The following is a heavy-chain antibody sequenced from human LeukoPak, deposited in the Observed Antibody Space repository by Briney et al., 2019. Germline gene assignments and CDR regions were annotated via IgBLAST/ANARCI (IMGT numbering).Heavy chain of an antibody. CDR3: ARAFYEYGARAFDI. CDR1: GFTFSSYS. D-gene: IGHD5/OR15-5a*01. CDR2: ISSSSSYI. V-gene: IGHV3-21*01. J-gene: IGHJ3*02. Sequence: GGSLRLSCAASGFTFSSYSMNWVRQAPGKGLEWVSSISSSSSYIYYADSVKGRFTISRDNAKNSLYLQMNSLRGEDTAVYYCARAFYEYGARAFDIWGQGTMVTVSS.